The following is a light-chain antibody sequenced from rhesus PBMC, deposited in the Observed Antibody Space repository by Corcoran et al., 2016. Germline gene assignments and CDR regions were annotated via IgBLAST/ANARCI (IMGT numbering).Light chain of an antibody. CDR1: QSVINH. CDR2: GAS. CDR3: QQYSNWPLP. V-gene: IGKV3-42*03. Sequence: EIVMTQSPATLSLSPGETTTLSCRASQSVINHLAWYQQKLGQAPRLLTYGASNRVTGVPDRFSASGSGTDFTLPISSLEPEDFAVYYCQQYSNWPLPFGGGTKVEIK. J-gene: IGKJ4*01.